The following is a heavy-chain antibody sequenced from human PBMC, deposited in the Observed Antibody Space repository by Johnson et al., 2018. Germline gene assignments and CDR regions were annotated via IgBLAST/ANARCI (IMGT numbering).Heavy chain of an antibody. CDR2: IRSKANNYAI. D-gene: IGHD1-26*01. V-gene: IGHV3-73*02. CDR1: GFSFSGSP. CDR3: TRSDYSGTYFS. J-gene: IGHJ1*01. Sequence: EVQLVEAGGGLVQAGGSLELSCAASGFSFSGSPMHWVRQASGNGLAWVGRIRSKANNYAIAYGASVKGRFTISRDASKNTAYLQMNSLKTEDTAVYYCTRSDYSGTYFSWGQGTRVTVSS.